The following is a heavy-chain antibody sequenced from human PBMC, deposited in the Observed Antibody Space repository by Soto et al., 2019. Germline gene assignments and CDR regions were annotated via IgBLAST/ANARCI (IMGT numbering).Heavy chain of an antibody. D-gene: IGHD1-26*01. CDR1: GDSVSSNSAG. J-gene: IGHJ4*01. V-gene: IGHV6-1*01. CDR2: TYYRSKWYY. Sequence: SQTLSLTCAITGDSVSSNSAGWSWVRQSPSRGLEWLGRTYYRSKWYYEYAVSVRGRITISPDTSKNQYSLQLNSVTPEDTAVYFCARGEQYSGMTFDYWGQGTLVTVSS. CDR3: ARGEQYSGMTFDY.